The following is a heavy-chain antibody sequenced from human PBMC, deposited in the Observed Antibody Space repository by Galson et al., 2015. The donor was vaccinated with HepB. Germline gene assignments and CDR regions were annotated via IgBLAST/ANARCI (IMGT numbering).Heavy chain of an antibody. D-gene: IGHD4-17*01. V-gene: IGHV3-33*08. CDR2: IWYDGSNK. J-gene: IGHJ1*01. Sequence: SLRLSCAASGFTFSSYGMHWVRQAPGKGLEWVAVIWYDGSNKYYADSVKGRFTISRDNSKNTLYLQMNSLRAEDTAVYYCARDRGAFDGDYVGYFQHWGQGTLVTVSS. CDR3: ARDRGAFDGDYVGYFQH. CDR1: GFTFSSYG.